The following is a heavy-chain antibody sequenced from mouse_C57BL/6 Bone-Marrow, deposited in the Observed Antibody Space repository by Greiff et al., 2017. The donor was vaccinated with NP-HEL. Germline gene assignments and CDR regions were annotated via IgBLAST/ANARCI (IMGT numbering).Heavy chain of an antibody. V-gene: IGHV7-3*01. J-gene: IGHJ3*01. CDR3: ARSDSNYVGFAY. D-gene: IGHD2-5*01. CDR2: IRNKANGYTT. CDR1: GFTFTDYY. Sequence: EVKLVESGGGLVQPGGSLSLSCAASGFTFTDYYMSWVRQPPGKALEWLGFIRNKANGYTTEYSASVKGRFTISRDNSHSILYLQMNALRAEDSATYDCARSDSNYVGFAYWGQGTLVTVSA.